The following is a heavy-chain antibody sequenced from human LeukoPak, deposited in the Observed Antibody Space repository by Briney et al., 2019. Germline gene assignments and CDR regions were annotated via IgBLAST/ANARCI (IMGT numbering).Heavy chain of an antibody. CDR1: GFTFRTYW. J-gene: IGHJ4*02. V-gene: IGHV3-74*01. D-gene: IGHD6-13*01. CDR2: INSVRTST. CDR3: ARDDLSWYSGIDY. Sequence: GGSLRLSCAASGFTFRTYWMHWVRQAPGKGLVWVAHINSVRTSTSYADSVKGRFTVSRDNAENKLYLQMNSLRADDTAVYYCARDDLSWYSGIDYWGQGTLVTVSS.